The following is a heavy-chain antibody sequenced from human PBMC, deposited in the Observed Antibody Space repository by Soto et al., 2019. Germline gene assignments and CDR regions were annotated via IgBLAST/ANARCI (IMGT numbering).Heavy chain of an antibody. CDR1: GFTFSSYS. Sequence: EVQLVESGGGLVQPGGSLRLSCAASGFTFSSYSMNWVRQAPGKGLEWVSYISSSSSTIYYADSVKGRFTISRDNAKNSLYLHMNSLRAEDTAVYYCASASFPYYFDYWGQGTLVTVSS. CDR2: ISSSSSTI. V-gene: IGHV3-48*01. J-gene: IGHJ4*02. CDR3: ASASFPYYFDY.